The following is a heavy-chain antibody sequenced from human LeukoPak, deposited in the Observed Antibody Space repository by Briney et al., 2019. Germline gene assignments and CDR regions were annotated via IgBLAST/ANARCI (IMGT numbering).Heavy chain of an antibody. D-gene: IGHD5-12*01. CDR1: GGSISNYY. J-gene: IGHJ2*01. CDR2: IYSSGTT. V-gene: IGHV4-59*08. Sequence: SETLSLTCTVSGGSISNYYWSWIRQPPGKGLEWIGYIYSSGTTHYNPSLKTRVTISLDTSENQFSLKLTSTTVADTAVYFCARQASWLPYFDLWGRGTLVSVSS. CDR3: ARQASWLPYFDL.